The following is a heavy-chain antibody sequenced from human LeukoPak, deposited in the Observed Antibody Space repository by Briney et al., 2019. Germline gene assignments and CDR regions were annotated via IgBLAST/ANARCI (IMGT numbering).Heavy chain of an antibody. J-gene: IGHJ3*02. Sequence: KPSETLSLTCAVYGGSFSGYYWSWIRQPPGKGLEWIGEINHSGSTNYNPSLKSRVTISVDTSKNQSSLKLSSVTAADTAVYYCARGRRGPNRRYDAFDIWGQGTMVTVSS. CDR1: GGSFSGYY. CDR3: ARGRRGPNRRYDAFDI. CDR2: INHSGST. V-gene: IGHV4-34*01. D-gene: IGHD1-14*01.